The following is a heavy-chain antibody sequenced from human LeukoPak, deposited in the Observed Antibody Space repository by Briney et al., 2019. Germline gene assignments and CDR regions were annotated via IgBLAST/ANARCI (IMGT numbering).Heavy chain of an antibody. CDR2: IYYSGST. V-gene: IGHV4-59*08. CDR3: ARLPYSSSWYFDY. D-gene: IGHD6-13*01. J-gene: IGHJ4*02. Sequence: SETLSLTCTVSGGSISSYYWSWIRQPPGKGLEWIGYIYYSGSTNYNPSLKSRATISVDTSKNQFSLKLSSVTAADTAVYYCARLPYSSSWYFDYWGQGTLVTVSS. CDR1: GGSISSYY.